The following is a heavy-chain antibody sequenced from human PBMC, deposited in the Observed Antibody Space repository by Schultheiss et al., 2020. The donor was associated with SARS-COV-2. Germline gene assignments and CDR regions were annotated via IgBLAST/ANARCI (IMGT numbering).Heavy chain of an antibody. CDR1: GFTFSDYY. J-gene: IGHJ4*02. CDR3: ARDFRIVGALSLDY. V-gene: IGHV3-66*01. CDR2: IYSGGNT. D-gene: IGHD1-26*01. Sequence: GGSLRLSCAASGFTFSDYYMSWIRQAPGKGLEWVSVIYSGGNTYYADSVKGRFTISRDNFKNILYLQMNSLRVEDTAVYYCARDFRIVGALSLDYWGQGTLVTVSS.